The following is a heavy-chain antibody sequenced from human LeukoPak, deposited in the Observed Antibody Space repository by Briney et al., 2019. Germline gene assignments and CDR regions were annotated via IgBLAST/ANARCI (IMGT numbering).Heavy chain of an antibody. D-gene: IGHD3-16*01. CDR2: IDQSGGRN. Sequence: GGSLRLSCAASGFTFSRFWMNWVRQAPGRGLGWVANIDQSGGRNNYVDSVKGRFTISRDNAKNSLFLEMSSLRADDTAVYFCARDVEGGTFDTWGQGTTVTVSS. V-gene: IGHV3-7*05. J-gene: IGHJ3*02. CDR3: ARDVEGGTFDT. CDR1: GFTFSRFW.